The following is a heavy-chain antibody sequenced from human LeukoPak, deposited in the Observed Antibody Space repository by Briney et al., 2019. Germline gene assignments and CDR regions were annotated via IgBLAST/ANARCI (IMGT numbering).Heavy chain of an antibody. J-gene: IGHJ4*02. CDR2: ISGSGGST. Sequence: AGGSLRLSCAASGFTFSSYAMSWVRQAPGKGLEWVSAISGSGGSTYYADSVKGRFTISRDNSKNTLYLQMNSLRAEDTAVYYCAKSGVLRFLEWLLYFDYWGQGTLVTVSS. CDR1: GFTFSSYA. CDR3: AKSGVLRFLEWLLYFDY. D-gene: IGHD3-3*01. V-gene: IGHV3-23*01.